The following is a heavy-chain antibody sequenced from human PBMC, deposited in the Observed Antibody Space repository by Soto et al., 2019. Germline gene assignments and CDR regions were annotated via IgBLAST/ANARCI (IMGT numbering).Heavy chain of an antibody. CDR2: IYPGDSDT. J-gene: IGHJ5*02. D-gene: IGHD6-13*01. CDR3: ARHEEGRIAAAATGGWFDP. CDR1: GYSFTSYW. V-gene: IGHV5-51*01. Sequence: GESLKISCKGSGYSFTSYWIGWVRQMPGKGLEWMGIIYPGDSDTRYSPSFQGQVTISADKSISTAYLQWSSLKASDTAMYYFARHEEGRIAAAATGGWFDPWGQGTLVTVSS.